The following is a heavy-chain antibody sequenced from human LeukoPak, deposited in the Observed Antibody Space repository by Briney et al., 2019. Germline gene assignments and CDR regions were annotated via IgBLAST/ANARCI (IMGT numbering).Heavy chain of an antibody. J-gene: IGHJ6*02. CDR3: ARVGGTNYYYYGMDV. CDR2: IYYSGST. Sequence: SETLSLTCTVSGGPISIYYWSWIRQPPGKGLEWIGYIYYSGSTNYNPSLKSRVTISVDTSKNQFSLKLNSLTAADTAMYYCARVGGTNYYYYGMDVWGQGTTVTVSS. V-gene: IGHV4-59*01. CDR1: GGPISIYY.